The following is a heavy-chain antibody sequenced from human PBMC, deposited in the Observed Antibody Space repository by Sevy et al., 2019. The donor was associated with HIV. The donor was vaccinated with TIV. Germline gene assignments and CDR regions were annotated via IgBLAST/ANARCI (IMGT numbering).Heavy chain of an antibody. CDR3: ARGNLGYCSSTSCYEFGYYYMDV. V-gene: IGHV4-34*01. CDR1: GGSFSGYY. D-gene: IGHD2-2*01. CDR2: INHSGST. J-gene: IGHJ6*03. Sequence: SETLSLTCAVYGGSFSGYYWSWIRQPPGKGLEWIGEINHSGSTNYNPSLKSRVTISVDTSKNQFSPRLSSVTAADTAVYYCARGNLGYCSSTSCYEFGYYYMDVWGKGTTVTVSS.